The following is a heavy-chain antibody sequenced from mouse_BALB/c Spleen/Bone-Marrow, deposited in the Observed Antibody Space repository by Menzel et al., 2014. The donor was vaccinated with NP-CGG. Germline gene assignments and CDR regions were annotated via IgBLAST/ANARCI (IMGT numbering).Heavy chain of an antibody. D-gene: IGHD1-1*01. J-gene: IGHJ2*01. CDR2: INSNGGST. Sequence: EVQGVESGGGLVQPGGSLKLSCAASGYTFSSYGMSWVRQTPDKRLELVATINSNGGSTYYPDSVKGRFTISRDNAKNTLYLQMSSLKSEDTAMYYCARDYYGSSGYWGQGTTLTVSS. CDR1: GYTFSSYG. CDR3: ARDYYGSSGY. V-gene: IGHV5-6-3*01.